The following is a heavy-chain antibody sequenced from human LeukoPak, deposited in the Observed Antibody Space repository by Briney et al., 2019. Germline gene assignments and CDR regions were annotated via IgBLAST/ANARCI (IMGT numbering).Heavy chain of an antibody. CDR1: GFTFSSHG. Sequence: GGSLTLSCAASGFTFSSHGMNWVRQAPGKGLEWVSGISPSGGITYYTDSVKGRFTISRYNSKNTPSLQMNSLRAEDTAVYYCAKDSDYYYGSGNNLDYWGQGTLVTVSS. CDR2: ISPSGGIT. V-gene: IGHV3-23*01. D-gene: IGHD3-10*01. CDR3: AKDSDYYYGSGNNLDY. J-gene: IGHJ4*02.